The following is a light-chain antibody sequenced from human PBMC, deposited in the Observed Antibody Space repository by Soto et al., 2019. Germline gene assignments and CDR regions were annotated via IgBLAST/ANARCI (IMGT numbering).Light chain of an antibody. Sequence: QPVLTQSPSASASLGASVKLTCTLSSGNSSYAIAWHQKQPGKGPRYLMDLNNDGSHTKGDGIPDRFSGSSSGADRSLIISSLQSEAEADYYGQTWGTGVPFFGGGTKLTVL. CDR3: QTWGTGVPF. V-gene: IGLV4-69*01. CDR2: LNNDGSH. CDR1: SGNSSYA. J-gene: IGLJ2*01.